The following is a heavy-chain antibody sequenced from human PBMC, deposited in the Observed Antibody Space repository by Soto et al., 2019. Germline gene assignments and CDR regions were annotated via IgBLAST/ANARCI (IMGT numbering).Heavy chain of an antibody. J-gene: IGHJ4*02. CDR3: ASRGEAARSPPYFDY. V-gene: IGHV4-34*01. D-gene: IGHD6-6*01. Sequence: SETLSLTCAVYGGSFSGYYWRWIRQPPGKGLEWIGEIHHTGSTNYNPSLKSRVTISVDTSKHQFSLKLSSVTAADTAVYYCASRGEAARSPPYFDYWGQGPLVTVS. CDR1: GGSFSGYY. CDR2: IHHTGST.